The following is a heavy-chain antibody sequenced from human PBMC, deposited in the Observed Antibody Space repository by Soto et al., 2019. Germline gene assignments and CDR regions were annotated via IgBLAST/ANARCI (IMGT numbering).Heavy chain of an antibody. CDR1: GGTFSSYA. J-gene: IGHJ4*02. Sequence: SVKVSCKASGGTFSSYAISWVRQAPGQGLEWMGGIIPIFGTANYAQKFQGRVTITADESTSTAYMELSSLRSEDTAVYYCARDSSSGDYGDYFFDYWGQGTLVTVSS. CDR2: IIPIFGTA. CDR3: ARDSSSGDYGDYFFDY. D-gene: IGHD4-17*01. V-gene: IGHV1-69*13.